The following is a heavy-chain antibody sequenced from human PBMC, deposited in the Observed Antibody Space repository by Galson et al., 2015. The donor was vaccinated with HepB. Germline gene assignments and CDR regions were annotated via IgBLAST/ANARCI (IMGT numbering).Heavy chain of an antibody. CDR2: TYYRSKWYN. CDR3: ARGRSIAAAADWFDP. J-gene: IGHJ5*02. D-gene: IGHD6-13*01. Sequence: CAISGDSVSSNSAAWNWIRQSPSRGLEWLGRTYYRSKWYNDYAVSVKSRITINPDTSKNQFSLQLNSVTPEDTAVYYCARGRSIAAAADWFDPWGQGTLVTVSS. CDR1: GDSVSSNSAA. V-gene: IGHV6-1*01.